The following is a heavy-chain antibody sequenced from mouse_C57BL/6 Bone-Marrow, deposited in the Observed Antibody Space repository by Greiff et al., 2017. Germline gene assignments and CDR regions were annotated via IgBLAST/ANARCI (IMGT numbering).Heavy chain of an antibody. V-gene: IGHV14-1*01. Sequence: EVQLQQSGAELVRPGASVKLSCTASGFNIKDYYMHWVKQRPEQGLEWIGRIDPEDGDTEYAPKFQGKATMTADTSSNTAYLQLSSLTAEDTAVDYCTTSVTTVVDMDYWGQGTSVTVSS. J-gene: IGHJ4*01. CDR2: IDPEDGDT. CDR3: TTSVTTVVDMDY. D-gene: IGHD1-1*01. CDR1: GFNIKDYY.